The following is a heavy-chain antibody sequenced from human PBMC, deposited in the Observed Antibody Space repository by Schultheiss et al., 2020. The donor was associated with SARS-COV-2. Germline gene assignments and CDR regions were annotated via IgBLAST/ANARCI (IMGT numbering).Heavy chain of an antibody. Sequence: SETLSLTCTVSGGSISSYYWSWIRQPPGKGLEWIGEINHSGSTNYNPSLKSRVTISVDKSKNQFSLKLSSVTAADTAVYYCATRVGDTTLDHWGQGTLVTVSS. J-gene: IGHJ4*02. CDR1: GGSISSYY. CDR3: ATRVGDTTLDH. V-gene: IGHV4-59*12. CDR2: INHSGST. D-gene: IGHD1-26*01.